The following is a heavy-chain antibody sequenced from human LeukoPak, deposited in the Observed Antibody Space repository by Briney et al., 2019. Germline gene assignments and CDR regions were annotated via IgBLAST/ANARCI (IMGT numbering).Heavy chain of an antibody. CDR2: IYYSGST. V-gene: IGHV4-59*01. Sequence: SETLSLTRTVSGGSISSYYWSWIRQPPGKGLEWIGYIYYSGSTNYNPSLKSRVTISVDTSKNQFSLKLSSVTAADTAVYYCARAGLYYYYGMDVWGQGTTVTVSS. CDR1: GGSISSYY. CDR3: ARAGLYYYYGMDV. J-gene: IGHJ6*02.